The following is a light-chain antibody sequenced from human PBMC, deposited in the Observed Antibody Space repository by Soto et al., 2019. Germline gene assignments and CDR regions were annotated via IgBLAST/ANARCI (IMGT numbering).Light chain of an antibody. CDR2: DVT. CDR3: CSYAGSYSFV. CDR1: SSDVGGYNY. V-gene: IGLV2-11*01. Sequence: QAVVTQPRSVSGSPGQSVTISCTGTSSDVGGYNYVSWYQQHPGKAPKLMIYDVTQRPSGVPDRFSGSKSGNTASLTISGLQAEDEADYYCCSYAGSYSFVFGGGTKLTVL. J-gene: IGLJ2*01.